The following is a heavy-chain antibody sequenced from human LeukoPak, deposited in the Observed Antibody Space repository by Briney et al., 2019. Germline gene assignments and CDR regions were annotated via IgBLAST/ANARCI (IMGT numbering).Heavy chain of an antibody. CDR3: ARSGYSYGAWFDP. D-gene: IGHD5-18*01. CDR1: GGSFSGYY. CDR2: IYTSGST. V-gene: IGHV4-59*10. J-gene: IGHJ5*02. Sequence: PSETLSLTCAVYGGSFSGYYWSWIRQPAGKGLEWIGHIYTSGSTNYNPSLKSRVTISVDTSKNQFSLKLSSVTAADTAVYYCARSGYSYGAWFDPWGQGTLVTVSS.